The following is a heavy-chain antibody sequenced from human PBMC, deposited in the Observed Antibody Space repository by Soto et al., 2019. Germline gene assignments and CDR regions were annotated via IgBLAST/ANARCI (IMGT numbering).Heavy chain of an antibody. D-gene: IGHD1-26*01. CDR2: IFHSGST. V-gene: IGHV4-34*12. CDR3: ARVYSGSYSDY. Sequence: TSETLSLTCAVYGGSFSCYYWSWIRQPPGKGLEWIGEIFHSGSTHYNPSLKTRVTISVDKSKNQFSLKLSSVTAADTAVYYCARVYSGSYSDYWGQGTLVTVSS. CDR1: GGSFSCYY. J-gene: IGHJ4*02.